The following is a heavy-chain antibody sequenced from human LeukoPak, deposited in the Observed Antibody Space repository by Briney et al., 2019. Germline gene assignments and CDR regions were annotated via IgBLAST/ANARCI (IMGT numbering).Heavy chain of an antibody. D-gene: IGHD6-13*01. CDR1: GFTVSSNY. J-gene: IGHJ3*02. CDR2: IYSGGST. Sequence: GGSLRLSCAASGFTVSSNYMSWVRQAPGKGLDWVSVIYSGGSTYYADSVKGRFTISRDNSKNTLYLQMNSLRAEDTAVYYCAKDQDSSSWHHTAGGAFDIWGQGTMVTVSS. V-gene: IGHV3-53*01. CDR3: AKDQDSSSWHHTAGGAFDI.